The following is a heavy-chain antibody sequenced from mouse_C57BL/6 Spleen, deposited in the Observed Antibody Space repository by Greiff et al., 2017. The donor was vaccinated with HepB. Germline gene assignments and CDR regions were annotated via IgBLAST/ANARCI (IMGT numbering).Heavy chain of an antibody. Sequence: VQLQQSGAELVRPGASVKLSCKASGYTFTDYYINWVKQRPGQGLEWIARIYPGSGNTYYNEKFKGKATLTAEKSSSTAYMQLSSLTSEDSAVYFCAREEVYYGNHGGFAYGGQGTLVTVSA. D-gene: IGHD2-1*01. J-gene: IGHJ3*01. V-gene: IGHV1-76*01. CDR2: IYPGSGNT. CDR1: GYTFTDYY. CDR3: AREEVYYGNHGGFAY.